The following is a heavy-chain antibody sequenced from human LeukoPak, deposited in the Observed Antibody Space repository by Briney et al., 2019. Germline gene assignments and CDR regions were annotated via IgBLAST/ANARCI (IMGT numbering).Heavy chain of an antibody. Sequence: SVKVSCKASGGTFSSYAISWVRQAPGQGLEWMGGIIPIFGTANYAQKFQGRVTITADESTSTAYMELSSLRSDDTAVYYCARASGSNRDFDYWGQGILVTVSA. V-gene: IGHV1-69*01. CDR1: GGTFSSYA. D-gene: IGHD3-22*01. J-gene: IGHJ4*02. CDR3: ARASGSNRDFDY. CDR2: IIPIFGTA.